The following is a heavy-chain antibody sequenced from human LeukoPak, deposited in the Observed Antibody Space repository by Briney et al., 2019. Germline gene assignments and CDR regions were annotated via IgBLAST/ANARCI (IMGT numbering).Heavy chain of an antibody. V-gene: IGHV3-7*05. CDR1: AVTSSVYW. Sequence: GGSLRLSCSASAVTSSVYWMTWVRQAPGQGLEWVATIKEDGSDKYYVDSVRGRFTISRDNAENSLYLQMNSLTAEDTALYYCVRDGIRDIPGIITIRYDYWGQGTLVTVSS. CDR3: VRDGIRDIPGIITIRYDY. CDR2: IKEDGSDK. D-gene: IGHD3-10*01. J-gene: IGHJ4*02.